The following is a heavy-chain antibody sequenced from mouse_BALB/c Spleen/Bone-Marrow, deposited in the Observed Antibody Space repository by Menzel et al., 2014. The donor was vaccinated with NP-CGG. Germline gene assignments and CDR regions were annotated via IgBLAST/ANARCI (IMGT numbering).Heavy chain of an antibody. CDR1: GYTFTNYW. J-gene: IGHJ4*01. CDR2: IYPGDGDI. Sequence: QVQLQQSGAELVRPGTSVKLSCKTSGYTFTNYWMQWIKQRPGQGLEWIGTIYPGDGDIRYTQKFKGKVTLTADKSSSTAYMQLSSLTSEDSAVYYCARSNYPYAMDYWGQGTSVTVSS. V-gene: IGHV1-87*01. CDR3: ARSNYPYAMDY. D-gene: IGHD2-5*01.